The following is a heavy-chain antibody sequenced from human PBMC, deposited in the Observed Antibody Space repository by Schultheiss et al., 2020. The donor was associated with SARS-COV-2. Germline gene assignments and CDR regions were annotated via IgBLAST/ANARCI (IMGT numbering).Heavy chain of an antibody. V-gene: IGHV3-23*01. J-gene: IGHJ4*02. CDR3: TTDSASG. CDR2: ISGSGGST. Sequence: GGSLRLSCAASGFTFSSSWMHWVCQAPGKGLEWVSGISGSGGSTYYADSVKGRFTISRDNSKNTLYLQMNSLKTEDTAVYYCTTDSASGWGQGTLVTVSS. D-gene: IGHD6-25*01. CDR1: GFTFSSSW.